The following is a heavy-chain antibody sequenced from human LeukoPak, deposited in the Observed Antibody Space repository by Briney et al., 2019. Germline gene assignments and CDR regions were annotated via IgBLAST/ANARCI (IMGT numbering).Heavy chain of an antibody. D-gene: IGHD1-1*01. J-gene: IGHJ4*02. Sequence: SQTLSLTCTVPGGSISSGGYYWSWIRQHPGKGLEWIGYIYYSGSTYYNPSLKSRVTISVDTSKNQFSLKLSSVTAADTAVYYCARDGQRRALDYWGQGTLSPSPQ. CDR2: IYYSGST. V-gene: IGHV4-31*03. CDR3: ARDGQRRALDY. CDR1: GGSISSGGYY.